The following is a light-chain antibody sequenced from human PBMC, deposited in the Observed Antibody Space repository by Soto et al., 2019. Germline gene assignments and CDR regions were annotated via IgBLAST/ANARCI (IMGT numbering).Light chain of an antibody. CDR1: SSDVGGYNY. CDR3: NSYTTNSHVV. J-gene: IGLJ2*01. V-gene: IGLV2-14*01. Sequence: QSALTQPASVSGSPGQSITISCTGTSSDVGGYNYVSWYQQHPGKAPKLMIYDVSNRPSGVSNRFSGSKSGNTASLTISGLQAEDEADYYCNSYTTNSHVVFGGGTKLTVL. CDR2: DVS.